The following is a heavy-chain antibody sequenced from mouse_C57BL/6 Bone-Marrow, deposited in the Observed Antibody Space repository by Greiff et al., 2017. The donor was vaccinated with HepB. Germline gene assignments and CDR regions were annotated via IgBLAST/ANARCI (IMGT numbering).Heavy chain of an antibody. V-gene: IGHV7-3*01. D-gene: IGHD1-1*01. CDR1: GFTFTDYY. CDR2: IRNKANGYTT. CDR3: ARYYGDAMDY. Sequence: EVQRVESGGGLVQPGGSLSLSCAASGFTFTDYYKSWVRQPPGKALEWLGFIRNKANGYTTEYSASVKGRFTISRDNSQCILYLQMNALRAEDSATYYCARYYGDAMDYWGQGTSVTVSS. J-gene: IGHJ4*01.